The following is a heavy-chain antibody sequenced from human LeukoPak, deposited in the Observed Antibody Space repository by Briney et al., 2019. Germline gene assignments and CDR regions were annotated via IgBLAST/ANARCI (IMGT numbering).Heavy chain of an antibody. J-gene: IGHJ4*02. D-gene: IGHD4-17*01. Sequence: GGSLRLSCAASGFSFSSYGMHWVRPAPGKGLEWVAVIWYDGSNKYYADSVKGRFTISRDNSKNTLYLQMNSLRAEDTAVYYCATLGDYGDYSFDYWGQGTLVTVSS. CDR1: GFSFSSYG. CDR2: IWYDGSNK. V-gene: IGHV3-33*01. CDR3: ATLGDYGDYSFDY.